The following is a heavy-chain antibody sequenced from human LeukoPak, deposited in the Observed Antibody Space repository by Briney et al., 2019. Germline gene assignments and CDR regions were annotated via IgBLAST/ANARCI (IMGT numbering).Heavy chain of an antibody. CDR3: ARDRLGGKYSSGWYGPFDY. CDR2: IRYDGTNK. D-gene: IGHD6-19*01. V-gene: IGHV3-30*02. J-gene: IGHJ4*02. CDR1: GFTFSSYG. Sequence: GGSLRLSCAASGFTFSSYGMHWVRQAPGKGLEWVAFIRYDGTNKYYADSVKGRFTISRDNSKNTLYLQMNSLRAEDTAVYYCARDRLGGKYSSGWYGPFDYWGQGTLVTVSS.